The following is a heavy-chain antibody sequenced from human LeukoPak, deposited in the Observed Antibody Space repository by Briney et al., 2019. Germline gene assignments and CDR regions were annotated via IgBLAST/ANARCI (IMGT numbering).Heavy chain of an antibody. Sequence: PGGSLRLSCAASGFAFGSYAMSWVRQAPGKGLEWVSVIYSGGSTYYADSVKGRFTISRDNAKNSLYLQMNSLRAEDTAVYYCARDQLTYYDSSVRGYWGQGTLVTVSS. CDR3: ARDQLTYYDSSVRGY. V-gene: IGHV3-66*01. D-gene: IGHD3-22*01. CDR1: GFAFGSYA. J-gene: IGHJ4*02. CDR2: IYSGGST.